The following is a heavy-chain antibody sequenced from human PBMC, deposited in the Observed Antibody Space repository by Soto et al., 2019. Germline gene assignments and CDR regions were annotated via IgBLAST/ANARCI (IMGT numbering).Heavy chain of an antibody. Sequence: GGSLRLSCAASGFTFSSYGMHWVRQAPGKGLEWVAIISYDGSHKYYADSVKGRFTISRDNSKNTLYLEMNSLRAEDTAVYFCAKDLEATILDYHYYGMDVWGHGTTVTVSS. CDR3: AKDLEATILDYHYYGMDV. D-gene: IGHD5-12*01. V-gene: IGHV3-30*18. J-gene: IGHJ6*02. CDR1: GFTFSSYG. CDR2: ISYDGSHK.